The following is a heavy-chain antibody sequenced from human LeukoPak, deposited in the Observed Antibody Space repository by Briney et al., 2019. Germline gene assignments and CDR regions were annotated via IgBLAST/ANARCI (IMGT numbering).Heavy chain of an antibody. Sequence: GGSLRLSCTASGFTFSSYWMSWVRQAPGKGLEWVANIRQDGGLKHYVDSVKGRFTISRDNSKNTLYLQMNSLRAEDTAVYYCANRDYYGTDDYWGQGTLVTVSS. V-gene: IGHV3-7*03. CDR3: ANRDYYGTDDY. J-gene: IGHJ4*02. D-gene: IGHD3-22*01. CDR2: IRQDGGLK. CDR1: GFTFSSYW.